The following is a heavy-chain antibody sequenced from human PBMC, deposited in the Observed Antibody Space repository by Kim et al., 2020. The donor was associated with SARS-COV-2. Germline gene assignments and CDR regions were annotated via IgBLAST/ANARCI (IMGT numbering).Heavy chain of an antibody. J-gene: IGHJ6*02. CDR1: GGSMRSHY. CDR2: RYYSGSI. V-gene: IGHV4-59*11. D-gene: IGHD6-13*01. Sequence: SETLSLTCTVSGGSMRSHYWSWIRQPPGKGLEWIGYRYYSGSINYNPSLKSRVTISVDTSKSQFSLKLSSVTAADTAVYYCARAVGSSSWHDYGLDVWGQGTTVTVSS. CDR3: ARAVGSSSWHDYGLDV.